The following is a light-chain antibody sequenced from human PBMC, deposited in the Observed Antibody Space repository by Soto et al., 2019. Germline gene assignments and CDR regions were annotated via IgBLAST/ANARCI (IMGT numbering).Light chain of an antibody. CDR2: DTS. CDR3: QQRSNWPLT. CDR1: QSVSSY. Sequence: EIVLTQSPATLSLSPGETATLSCRASQSVSSYLAWYQQKPGQAPRLLIYDTSNRATGIPARFSGSGSGTDFTLNISSLEPEDSAVYYCQQRSNWPLTFGGGTKVEIK. V-gene: IGKV3-11*01. J-gene: IGKJ4*01.